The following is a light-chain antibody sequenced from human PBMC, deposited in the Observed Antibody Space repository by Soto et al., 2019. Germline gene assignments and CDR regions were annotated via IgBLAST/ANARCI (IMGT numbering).Light chain of an antibody. CDR1: QSVSSSY. CDR2: HAS. CDR3: QQYGSSPGT. J-gene: IGKJ2*01. Sequence: DIVLTQSPGTLSLSPGERATISCWASQSVSSSYLSCYQQQADKAPRLLIYHASCEATGIPDRFSGSGSGTDFTLTISSLEPDDFAEYYCQQYGSSPGTFGQGTNVEIK. V-gene: IGKV3-20*01.